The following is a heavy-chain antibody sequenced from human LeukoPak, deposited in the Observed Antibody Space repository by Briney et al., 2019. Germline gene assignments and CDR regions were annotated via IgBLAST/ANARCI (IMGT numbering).Heavy chain of an antibody. CDR1: GGSFSGYY. J-gene: IGHJ4*02. D-gene: IGHD2-15*01. CDR3: ARGRSPVD. Sequence: SETLSLTCAVYGGSFSGYYWSWIRQPPGKGLEWIGEINHSGSTNYNPSLKSRVTISIDTSKNQFSLKLSSVTAADTAVHYCARGRSPVDWGQGTLVTVSS. CDR2: INHSGST. V-gene: IGHV4-34*01.